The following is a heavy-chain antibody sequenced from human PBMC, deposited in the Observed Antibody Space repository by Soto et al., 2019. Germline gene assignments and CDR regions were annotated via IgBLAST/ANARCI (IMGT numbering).Heavy chain of an antibody. D-gene: IGHD1-26*01. CDR3: ARGPIVVSNYFES. V-gene: IGHV1-69*02. CDR2: IFPLTDIP. Sequence: QVQLVQSGTEVKKPGSSVKVSCKASGGTFRNYPINWVRQAPGQGLEWMGSIFPLTDIPDYAQNFQARLTISAEITKSTAYMEFSSLTSVDTSMYFCARGPIVVSNYFESWGQGTLVTVSS. CDR1: GGTFRNYP. J-gene: IGHJ4*02.